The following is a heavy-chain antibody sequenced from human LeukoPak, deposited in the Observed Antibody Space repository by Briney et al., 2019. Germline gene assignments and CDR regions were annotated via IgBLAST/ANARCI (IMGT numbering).Heavy chain of an antibody. CDR3: TRLNSYSSGYSY. V-gene: IGHV3-73*01. D-gene: IGHD3-22*01. CDR2: IRSKANSYAT. J-gene: IGHJ4*02. CDR1: GFTFSGYA. Sequence: GGSLRLSCAASGFTFSGYAMSWVRQASGKGLEWVGRIRSKANSYATAYAASAKGRFTISRDDSKNTAYLQMNSLKTEDTAVYYCTRLNSYSSGYSYWGQGTLVTVSS.